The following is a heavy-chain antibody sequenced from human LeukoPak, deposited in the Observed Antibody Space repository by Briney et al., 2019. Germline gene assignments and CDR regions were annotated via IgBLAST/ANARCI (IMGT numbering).Heavy chain of an antibody. D-gene: IGHD3-10*01. Sequence: GGSLRLSCAASGFTVSSNYMSGVRQAPGKGLEWVSVIYSGGRTYYTDSVKGRFTISRDNSKNTLYLQMNSLRAEDTAVYWTFFGYWGQGTLVTVSS. J-gene: IGHJ4*02. V-gene: IGHV3-66*01. CDR1: GFTVSSNY. CDR3: FFGY. CDR2: IYSGGRT.